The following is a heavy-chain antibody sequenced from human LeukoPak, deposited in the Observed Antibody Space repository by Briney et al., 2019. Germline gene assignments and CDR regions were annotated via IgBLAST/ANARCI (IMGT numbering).Heavy chain of an antibody. CDR3: ARANYDSSGYNDY. J-gene: IGHJ4*02. CDR1: GFTVSSNY. V-gene: IGHV3-66*02. CDR2: IYSGGST. Sequence: GSLRLSCAASGFTVSSNYMSWVRQAPGKGLEWVSVIYSGGSTYYADSVKGRFTISRDNSKNTLYLQMNSLRAEDTAVYYCARANYDSSGYNDYWGQGTLVTVSS. D-gene: IGHD3-22*01.